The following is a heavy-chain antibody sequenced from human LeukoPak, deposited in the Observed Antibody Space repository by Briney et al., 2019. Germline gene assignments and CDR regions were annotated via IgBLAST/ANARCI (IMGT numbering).Heavy chain of an antibody. CDR2: ISSSGSTI. V-gene: IGHV3-11*01. CDR1: GFTFSDYY. D-gene: IGHD3-10*01. J-gene: IGHJ3*02. Sequence: GGSLRLSCAASGFTFSDYYMSWIRQAPGKGLEWVSYISSSGSTIYYADSVKGRFTISRDNAKNSLYLQMNSLRAEDTAVYYCASRSGSGSFYPFDAFDIWGQGTMVTVSS. CDR3: ASRSGSGSFYPFDAFDI.